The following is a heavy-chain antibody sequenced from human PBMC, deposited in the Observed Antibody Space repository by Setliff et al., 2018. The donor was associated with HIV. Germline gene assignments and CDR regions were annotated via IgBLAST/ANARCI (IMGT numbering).Heavy chain of an antibody. J-gene: IGHJ3*02. V-gene: IGHV1-46*01. CDR1: GFSFSRHY. CDR3: TRSFPPMIPAAFDI. CDR2: INPSDGIP. D-gene: IGHD3-16*01. Sequence: ASVKVSCKASGFSFSRHYMHWVRQAPGEGLEWVAMINPSDGIPSYAQKFQDRVVVTRDTSRSIVYMELSSLLSEDTAVYFCTRSFPPMIPAAFDIWGLGTLVTVSS.